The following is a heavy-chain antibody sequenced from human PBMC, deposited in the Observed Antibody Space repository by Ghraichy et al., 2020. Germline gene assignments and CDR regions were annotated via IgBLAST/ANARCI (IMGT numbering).Heavy chain of an antibody. J-gene: IGHJ6*03. V-gene: IGHV3-48*03. D-gene: IGHD1-26*01. CDR2: ISSSGSTI. CDR1: GFTFSSYE. Sequence: GGSLRLSCAASGFTFSSYEMNWVRQAPGKGLEWVSYISSSGSTIYYADSVKGRFTISRDNAKNSLYLQMNSLRAEDTAVYYCARVGMGATKYYYYYYLDVWGKGTTVTVSS. CDR3: ARVGMGATKYYYYYYLDV.